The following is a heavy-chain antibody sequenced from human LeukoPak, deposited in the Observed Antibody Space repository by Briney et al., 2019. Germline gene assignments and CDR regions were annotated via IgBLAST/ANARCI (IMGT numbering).Heavy chain of an antibody. CDR3: AKDRYNTAMASFDY. D-gene: IGHD5-18*01. CDR2: IYSGGST. CDR1: GFTVSSNY. J-gene: IGHJ4*02. Sequence: GGSLRLSCAASGFTVSSNYMSWVRQAPGKGLEWVSVIYSGGSTYYADSVKGRFTISRDNSRNTLYLQMNSLRAEDTALYYCAKDRYNTAMASFDYWGQGTLVTVSS. V-gene: IGHV3-53*01.